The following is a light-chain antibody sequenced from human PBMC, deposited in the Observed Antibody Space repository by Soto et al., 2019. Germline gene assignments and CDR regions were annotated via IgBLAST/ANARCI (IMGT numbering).Light chain of an antibody. Sequence: QSALTQPPSASGSPGQSVTISCTGTSSDVGGYNYVSWYQHHPGKAPKLLIYEVSKRPSGVPDRFSGSKSANTASLTVSGLQVVDEADYFCSSYAGDYNLYVFGTGTKVTVL. CDR1: SSDVGGYNY. CDR2: EVS. CDR3: SSYAGDYNLYV. V-gene: IGLV2-8*01. J-gene: IGLJ1*01.